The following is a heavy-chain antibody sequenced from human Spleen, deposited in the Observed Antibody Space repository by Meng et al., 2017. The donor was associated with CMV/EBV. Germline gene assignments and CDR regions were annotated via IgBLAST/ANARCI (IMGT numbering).Heavy chain of an antibody. CDR1: GFTFDDYA. J-gene: IGHJ6*02. Sequence: SLKISCAASGFTFDDYAMHWVRQAPGKGLEWVSGISWNSGSIGYADFVKGRFTISRANSKKMLYLQMSSLRTEDTAVYYCARDGSTSLFHYHGMDVWGQGTMVTVSS. CDR2: ISWNSGSI. V-gene: IGHV3-9*01. D-gene: IGHD6-13*01. CDR3: ARDGSTSLFHYHGMDV.